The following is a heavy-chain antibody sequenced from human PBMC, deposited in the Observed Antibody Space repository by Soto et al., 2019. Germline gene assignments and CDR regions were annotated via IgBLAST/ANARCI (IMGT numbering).Heavy chain of an antibody. CDR3: ARGVGVLWFGELSMTDY. CDR1: GFTFSSYA. J-gene: IGHJ4*02. CDR2: ISYDGSNK. V-gene: IGHV3-30-3*01. D-gene: IGHD3-10*01. Sequence: QVQLVESGGGVVQPGRSLRLSCAASGFTFSSYAMHWVRQAPGKGLEWVAVISYDGSNKYYADSVKGRFTISRDNSKNTLYLHMNSLRAEDTAVYYCARGVGVLWFGELSMTDYWGQGTLVTVSS.